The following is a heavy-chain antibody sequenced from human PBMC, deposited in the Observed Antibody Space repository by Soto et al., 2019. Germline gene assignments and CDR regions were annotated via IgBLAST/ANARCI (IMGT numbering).Heavy chain of an antibody. Sequence: QVQLVQSGAEVRKPGASVTVSCRSSGDSFNDYYIHWVRQAPGQGFEWMGWINPNGGVTKYAQKFQGCVSMTKDTALRPVYMQLSRLRSDDTAVYYCARESGGATATVDYYYFYMDVWGTGTTVTVSS. V-gene: IGHV1-2*04. CDR2: INPNGGVT. D-gene: IGHD5-12*01. CDR3: ARESGGATATVDYYYFYMDV. CDR1: GDSFNDYY. J-gene: IGHJ6*03.